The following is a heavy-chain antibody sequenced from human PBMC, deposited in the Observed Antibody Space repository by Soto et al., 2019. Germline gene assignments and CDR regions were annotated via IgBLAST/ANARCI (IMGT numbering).Heavy chain of an antibody. CDR2: VDPSDAYT. J-gene: IGHJ5*01. Sequence: GESVKISCQDSGYGVTTKWINWVRQMAGKGLEWVGRVDPSDAYTDYSPSFRGHVIISVDRSVSTAYLEWSSLKASDSAIYYCVRYSSNTVAARATLDASGPGTLVTVSS. CDR1: GYGVTTKW. V-gene: IGHV5-10-1*01. D-gene: IGHD6-6*01. CDR3: VRYSSNTVAARATLDA.